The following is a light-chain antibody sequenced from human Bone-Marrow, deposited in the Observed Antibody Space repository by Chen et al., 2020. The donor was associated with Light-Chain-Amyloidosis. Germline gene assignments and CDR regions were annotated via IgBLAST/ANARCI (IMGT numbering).Light chain of an antibody. CDR2: DNN. CDR1: NIGSTR. V-gene: IGLV3-21*02. CDR3: QVWDRSSDRPV. Sequence: SYVLTQPSSVSVASGQPATLACGGNNIGSTRVHWYQQRPGQAPLLFVYDNNDRPSGIPERLSGSNSGNTATLTISRVEAGDEADYYCQVWDRSSDRPVFGGGTKLTVL. J-gene: IGLJ3*02.